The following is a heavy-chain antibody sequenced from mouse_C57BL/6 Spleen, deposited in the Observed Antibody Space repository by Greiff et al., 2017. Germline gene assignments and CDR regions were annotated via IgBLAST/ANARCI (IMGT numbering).Heavy chain of an antibody. CDR3: ASSYDYDGAWFAY. J-gene: IGHJ3*01. D-gene: IGHD2-4*01. CDR2: IDPSDSET. V-gene: IGHV1-52*01. Sequence: VQLQHPGAELVRPGSSVKLSCKASGYTFTSYWMHWVKQRPIQGLEWIGNIDPSDSETHYNQKFKDKATLTVDKSSSTAYMQLSSLTSEDSAVYYCASSYDYDGAWFAYWGQGTLVTVSA. CDR1: GYTFTSYW.